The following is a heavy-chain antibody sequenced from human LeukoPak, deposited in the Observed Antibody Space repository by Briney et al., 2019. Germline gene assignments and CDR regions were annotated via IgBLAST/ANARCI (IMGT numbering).Heavy chain of an antibody. D-gene: IGHD2-15*01. CDR2: IWYDGSNK. J-gene: IGHJ3*02. V-gene: IGHV3-33*01. CDR3: ARADEEYCSGGSCQSAFDI. Sequence: PGRSLRLSCAASGFTFSSYGMHWVRQAPGKGLEWVAVIWYDGSNKYYADSVKGRFTISRDNSKNTLYLQMNSLRAEDTAVYYCARADEEYCSGGSCQSAFDIWGQGTMVTVSS. CDR1: GFTFSSYG.